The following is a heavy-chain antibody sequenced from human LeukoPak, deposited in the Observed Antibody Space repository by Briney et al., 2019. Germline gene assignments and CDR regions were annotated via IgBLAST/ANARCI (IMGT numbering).Heavy chain of an antibody. CDR3: VRDRDYAFDF. Sequence: GGSLRLSCEASGFTFSNYAMNWVRQAPGKGLEWISYSNTDGTISYADSVKGRFTISRDNAENSLYLQMNSLRDEDTAVYFCVRDRDYAFDFWGQGTMVTVSS. CDR2: SNTDGTI. J-gene: IGHJ3*01. V-gene: IGHV3-48*02. CDR1: GFTFSNYA.